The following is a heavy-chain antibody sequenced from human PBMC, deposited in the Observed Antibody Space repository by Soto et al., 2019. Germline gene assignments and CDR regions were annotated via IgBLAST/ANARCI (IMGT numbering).Heavy chain of an antibody. V-gene: IGHV1-8*01. CDR1: GYTFITYD. Sequence: ASVKVSCKASGYTFITYDIHWLRQATGQGLEWMGWMNPYNGNAGYAQKFQGRVTMTRNTSISTAYMELSSLRSEDTAVYFCARRKERSGPHYFDSWGQGTLVTVSS. J-gene: IGHJ4*02. D-gene: IGHD6-25*01. CDR2: MNPYNGNA. CDR3: ARRKERSGPHYFDS.